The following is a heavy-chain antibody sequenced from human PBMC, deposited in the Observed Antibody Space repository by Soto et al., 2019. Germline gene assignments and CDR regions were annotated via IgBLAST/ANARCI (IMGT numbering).Heavy chain of an antibody. CDR2: INNAGST. V-gene: IGHV3-66*01. CDR3: VRENYYYGMDV. CDR1: GFDASVNF. J-gene: IGHJ6*02. Sequence: EVQLVESGGTSVQPGGSLKLSCAASGFDASVNFMTWVRQAPGKGLEWVTAINNAGSTFYADSVKGRFSISRDDSKNTLYLQMNSLRVEDTAMYYCVRENYYYGMDVWGQGTAVTVSS.